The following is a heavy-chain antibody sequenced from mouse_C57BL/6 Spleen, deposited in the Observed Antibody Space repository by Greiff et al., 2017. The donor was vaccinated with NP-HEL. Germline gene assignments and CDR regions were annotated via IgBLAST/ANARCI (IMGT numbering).Heavy chain of an antibody. CDR3: ARPPNDYDGAWFAY. V-gene: IGHV5-6*01. J-gene: IGHJ3*01. Sequence: EVHLVESGGDLVKPGGSLKLSCAASGFTFSSYGMSWVRQTPDKRLEWVATISSGGSYTYYPDSVKGRFTISRDNAKNTLYLQMSSLKSEDTAMDYCARPPNDYDGAWFAYWGQGTLVTVSA. CDR1: GFTFSSYG. CDR2: ISSGGSYT. D-gene: IGHD2-4*01.